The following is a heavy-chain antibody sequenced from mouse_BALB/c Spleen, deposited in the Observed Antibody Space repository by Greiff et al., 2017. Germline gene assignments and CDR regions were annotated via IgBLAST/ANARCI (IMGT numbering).Heavy chain of an antibody. CDR2: ISSGGST. CDR1: GFTFSSYA. CDR3: ARGGKEAMVY. D-gene: IGHD2-1*01. V-gene: IGHV5-6-5*01. J-gene: IGHJ4*01. Sequence: EVMLVESGGGLVKPGGSLKLSCAASGFTFSSYAMSWVRQTPEKRLEWVASISSGGSTYYPDSVKGRFTISRDNARNILYLQMSSLRSEDTAMYYCARGGKEAMVYWGQGTSVTVSS.